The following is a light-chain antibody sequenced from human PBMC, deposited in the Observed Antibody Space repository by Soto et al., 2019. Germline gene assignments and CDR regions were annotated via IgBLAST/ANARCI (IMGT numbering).Light chain of an antibody. CDR3: AAWDTSLSSGV. Sequence: QSALTQPPSVSAAPGQKVTISCSGSSSNIGADYVSWYQQLPGTAPKLLIYDSYKRPSGIPDRFSGSKSGTSATLGITGLQTGDEADYYCAAWDTSLSSGVFGGGTQLTVL. CDR2: DSY. J-gene: IGLJ3*02. CDR1: SSNIGADY. V-gene: IGLV1-51*01.